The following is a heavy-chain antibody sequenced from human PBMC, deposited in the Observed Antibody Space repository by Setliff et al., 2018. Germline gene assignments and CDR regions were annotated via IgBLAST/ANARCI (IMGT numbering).Heavy chain of an antibody. CDR3: ARGYDSGGWNY. D-gene: IGHD3-22*01. Sequence: GESLKISCKASGYTFTSYWIAWVRQTPGKGLEWMGIIHPADYDTRYSPSLQGQVTFSADRSISTAHLQWDSLKASDTAMYYCARGYDSGGWNYWGQGTLVTVSS. V-gene: IGHV5-51*01. J-gene: IGHJ4*02. CDR1: GYTFTSYW. CDR2: IHPADYDT.